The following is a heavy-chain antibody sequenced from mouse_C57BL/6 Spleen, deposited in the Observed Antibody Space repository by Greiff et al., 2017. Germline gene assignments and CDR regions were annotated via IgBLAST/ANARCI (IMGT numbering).Heavy chain of an antibody. J-gene: IGHJ4*01. CDR3: ARHDGSSPYYAMDY. CDR2: IYPGGGYT. Sequence: VQLQQSGAELVRPGTSVTMSCKASGYTFTNYWIGWAKQRPGHGLEWIGDIYPGGGYTNYNEKFKGKATLTADKSSSTAYMQFSSLTSEDSAIYYCARHDGSSPYYAMDYWGQGTSVTVSS. D-gene: IGHD1-1*01. CDR1: GYTFTNYW. V-gene: IGHV1-63*01.